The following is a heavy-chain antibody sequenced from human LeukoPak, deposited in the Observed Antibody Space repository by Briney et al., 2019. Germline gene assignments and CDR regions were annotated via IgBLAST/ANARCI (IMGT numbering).Heavy chain of an antibody. CDR2: IYTSGST. CDR1: SGSISSYY. J-gene: IGHJ4*02. CDR3: ARMHCSGGTCNSETFDH. V-gene: IGHV4-4*07. D-gene: IGHD2-15*01. Sequence: PSETLSLTCAVSSGSISSYYWNWIRQPAGKGLEWIGRIYTSGSTNYDPSLKSRVTMSVDTSKNQFSLKLSSVTAADTAVYYCARMHCSGGTCNSETFDHWGQGTLVTVSS.